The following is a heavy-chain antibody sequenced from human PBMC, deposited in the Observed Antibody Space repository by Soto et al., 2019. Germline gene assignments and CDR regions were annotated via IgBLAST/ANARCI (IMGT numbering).Heavy chain of an antibody. J-gene: IGHJ6*02. CDR2: FIPIFGTA. D-gene: IGHD3-16*01. CDR1: GGTFSSYA. Sequence: QVQLVQSGAEVKKPGSSVKVSCKASGGTFSSYAISWVRQAPGQGLEWMGGFIPIFGTANYAQKFQGRVTITADESTSTAYMELSSLRSEDTAVYYCARFEKGARLYYYYGMDVWGQGTTVTVSS. V-gene: IGHV1-69*01. CDR3: ARFEKGARLYYYYGMDV.